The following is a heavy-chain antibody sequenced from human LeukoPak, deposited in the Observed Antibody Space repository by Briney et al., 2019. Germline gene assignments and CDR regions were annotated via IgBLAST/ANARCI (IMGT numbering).Heavy chain of an antibody. J-gene: IGHJ3*02. CDR3: ARNLWFGESSDAFDM. V-gene: IGHV1-2*02. Sequence: ASVKVSCKASGYSFTGHYMHWVRQAPGQGLEWMGWINPKSGDTNYAQKFQGRVTMTRDTSISTAYMDMSSLRSNDTAVYYCARNLWFGESSDAFDMWGQGTMVTVSS. CDR2: INPKSGDT. CDR1: GYSFTGHY. D-gene: IGHD3-10*01.